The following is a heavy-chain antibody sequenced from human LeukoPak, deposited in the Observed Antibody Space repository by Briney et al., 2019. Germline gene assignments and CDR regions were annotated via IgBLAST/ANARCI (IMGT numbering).Heavy chain of an antibody. CDR1: GYTFTGYY. J-gene: IGHJ5*02. CDR2: INHNSGGT. D-gene: IGHD5/OR15-5a*01. Sequence: ASVKVSCKASGYTFTGYYMHWVRQAPGQGLEWMGWINHNSGGTNYAQKFQGRVTMTRDTSISTAYMELSRLTSDDTAVYYCARGDVYSVYHWGQGTLVTVSS. V-gene: IGHV1-2*02. CDR3: ARGDVYSVYH.